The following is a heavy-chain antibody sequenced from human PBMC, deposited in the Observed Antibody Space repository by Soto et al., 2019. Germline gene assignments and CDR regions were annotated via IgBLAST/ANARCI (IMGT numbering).Heavy chain of an antibody. Sequence: SGTLSLTCTVSAGSISSASYFWGRIRQPPGKGPEWIGTIFHSGGTHYNPSLKSRITISVDTSKNHFSLKLSSVTAADTAVYFCARRGRYYDILTGYLPGPFAYWGQGTPVAV. V-gene: IGHV4-39*02. CDR1: AGSISSASYF. CDR3: ARRGRYYDILTGYLPGPFAY. J-gene: IGHJ1*01. D-gene: IGHD3-9*01. CDR2: IFHSGGT.